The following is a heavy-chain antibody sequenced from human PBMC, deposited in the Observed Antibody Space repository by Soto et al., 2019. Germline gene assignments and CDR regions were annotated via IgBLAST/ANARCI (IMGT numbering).Heavy chain of an antibody. CDR3: AKDLLYAAMVLWFDP. J-gene: IGHJ5*02. CDR2: ISGSGGST. V-gene: IGHV3-23*01. D-gene: IGHD5-18*01. Sequence: EVQLLESGGGLVQPGGSLRLSCTASGFAFSSYAMSWVRQPPGKGLEWVSAISGSGGSTYYADSVKGRFTISRDNSKNTLYLQMNSLRAEDTAVYYCAKDLLYAAMVLWFDPWGQGTLVTVSS. CDR1: GFAFSSYA.